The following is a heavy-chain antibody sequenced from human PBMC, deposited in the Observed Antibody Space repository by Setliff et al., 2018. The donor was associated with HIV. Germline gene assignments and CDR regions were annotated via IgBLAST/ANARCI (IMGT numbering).Heavy chain of an antibody. D-gene: IGHD2-15*01. CDR3: ARGGLGVVGAIDY. J-gene: IGHJ4*02. V-gene: IGHV4-34*01. CDR1: GGSFSGYY. CDR2: IIHSGGT. Sequence: SETLSLTCAVYGGSFSGYYWTWIRQPPGRGLEWIGEIIHSGGTNYNRSLKSRVAISVDTSKDQFSLNLSSVTAADTAVYYCARGGLGVVGAIDYWSQGALVTVSS.